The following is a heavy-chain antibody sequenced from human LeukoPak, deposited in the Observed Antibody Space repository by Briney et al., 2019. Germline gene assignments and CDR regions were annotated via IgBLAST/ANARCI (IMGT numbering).Heavy chain of an antibody. CDR2: INHSGST. CDR1: GGSFSGYY. CDR3: ARILPNDAFDI. V-gene: IGHV4-34*01. J-gene: IGHJ3*02. Sequence: SETLSLTCAVYGGSFSGYYWSWILQPPGKGLEWIGEINHSGSTNYNPSLKSRVTISVDTSKNQFSLKLSSVTAADTAVYYCARILPNDAFDIWGQGTMVTVSS.